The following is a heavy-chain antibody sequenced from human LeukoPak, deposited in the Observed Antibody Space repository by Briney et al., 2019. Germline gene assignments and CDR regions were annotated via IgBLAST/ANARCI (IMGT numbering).Heavy chain of an antibody. J-gene: IGHJ4*02. D-gene: IGHD6-13*01. CDR3: ARDCIAADEYYFDY. CDR2: ISYDGSNK. V-gene: IGHV3-30-3*01. Sequence: GGSLRLSCAASGFTFSSYAMHWVRQAPGKGLEWVAVISYDGSNKYYADSVKGRFTISRDNSKNTLYLQMNSLRAEDTAVYYCARDCIAADEYYFDYWRQRSLPTDCS. CDR1: GFTFSSYA.